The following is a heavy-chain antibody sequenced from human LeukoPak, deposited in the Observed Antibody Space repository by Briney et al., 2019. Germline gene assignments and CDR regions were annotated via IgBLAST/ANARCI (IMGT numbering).Heavy chain of an antibody. CDR2: ISGSGGST. Sequence: PGGSLRLSCAASGFTFSSYAMSWVRQAPGEGLGWVSAISGSGGSTYYADSVKGRFTISRDNSKNTLYLQMNSLRAEDTAVYYCAKEGHSSGWYSPSPFDYWGQGTLVTVSS. CDR1: GFTFSSYA. J-gene: IGHJ4*02. D-gene: IGHD6-19*01. CDR3: AKEGHSSGWYSPSPFDY. V-gene: IGHV3-23*01.